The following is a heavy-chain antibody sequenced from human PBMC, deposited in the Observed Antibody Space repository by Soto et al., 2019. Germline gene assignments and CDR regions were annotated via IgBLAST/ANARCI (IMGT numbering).Heavy chain of an antibody. J-gene: IGHJ6*02. CDR3: AKGMYDFGSYYYGMDV. CDR1: EFTFSSYG. V-gene: IGHV3-30*18. D-gene: IGHD3-3*01. CDR2: ISYDGSNK. Sequence: GGSLRLSCAASEFTFSSYGMHWVRQAPGKGLEWVAVISYDGSNKYYADSVKGRFTISRDNSKNTLYLQMNSLRAEDTAVYYCAKGMYDFGSYYYGMDVWGQGTTVTVSS.